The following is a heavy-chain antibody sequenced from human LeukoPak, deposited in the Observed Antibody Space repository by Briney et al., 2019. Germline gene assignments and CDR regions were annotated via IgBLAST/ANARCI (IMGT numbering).Heavy chain of an antibody. Sequence: SETLSLTCTVSGGSISSYYWSWIRQPPGPGLEWIGYIYYRVTSDYNPSLKSRVTMSVDMSTRQISLKLSSVTAADAAVYYCARAVGGDGSGSLWGPGTLVTVSS. J-gene: IGHJ4*02. CDR3: ARAVGGDGSGSL. D-gene: IGHD3-10*01. CDR1: GGSISSYY. V-gene: IGHV4-59*01. CDR2: IYYRVTS.